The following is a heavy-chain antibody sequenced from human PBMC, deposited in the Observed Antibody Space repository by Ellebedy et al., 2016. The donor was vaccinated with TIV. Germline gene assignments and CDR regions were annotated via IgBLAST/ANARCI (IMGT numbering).Heavy chain of an antibody. D-gene: IGHD1-26*01. CDR2: ISPNGGGT. J-gene: IGHJ4*02. V-gene: IGHV1-2*02. Sequence: AASVKVSCKASVYTFTDYRLDWVRQAPGLGLEWMGWISPNGGGTHYAQKFQGRVSMTGDTSISTAYLELSRLTSDDTAVYYCARDYWGSYEYWGQGTLVTVSS. CDR3: ARDYWGSYEY. CDR1: VYTFTDYR.